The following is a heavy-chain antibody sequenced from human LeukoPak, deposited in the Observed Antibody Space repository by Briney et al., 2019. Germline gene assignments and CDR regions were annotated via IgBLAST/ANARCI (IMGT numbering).Heavy chain of an antibody. CDR2: INDDGRYT. Sequence: GGSLRLSCAASGFTFSGYWMHWVRQVPGKGLVWVSRINDDGRYTVYADSVKGRFTISRDNAKNSLYLQMNSLRAEDTAVYYCARDYSTVTTFLDYWGQGTLVTVSS. CDR1: GFTFSGYW. CDR3: ARDYSTVTTFLDY. J-gene: IGHJ4*02. D-gene: IGHD4-17*01. V-gene: IGHV3-74*01.